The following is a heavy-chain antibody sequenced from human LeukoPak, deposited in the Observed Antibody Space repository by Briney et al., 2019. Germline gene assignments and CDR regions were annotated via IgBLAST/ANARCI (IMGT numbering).Heavy chain of an antibody. J-gene: IGHJ6*02. CDR2: ISAYNGNT. Sequence: ASVRVSCKASGYTFTSYGISWVRQAPGQGLEWMGWISAYNGNTNYAQKLQGRVTMTTDTSTSTAYMELRSLRSDDTAVYYCARAEYYDSSGGPRGRDYYYYGMDVWGQGTTVTVSS. CDR3: ARAEYYDSSGGPRGRDYYYYGMDV. CDR1: GYTFTSYG. D-gene: IGHD3-22*01. V-gene: IGHV1-18*01.